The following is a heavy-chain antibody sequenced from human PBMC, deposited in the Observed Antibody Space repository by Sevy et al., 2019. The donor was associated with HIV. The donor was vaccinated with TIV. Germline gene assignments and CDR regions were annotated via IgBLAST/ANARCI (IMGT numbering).Heavy chain of an antibody. CDR1: GFTFSTYW. V-gene: IGHV3-7*04. Sequence: GGSLRLSCVASGFTFSTYWMSWVRQAPGKGLEWVGNVKEDGREKYYADSVKGRFTISRDNAKNSVYLQMNSLRAEDTAMYYCARGDYYDSSGYYNDAFDIWGQGTMVTVSS. D-gene: IGHD3-22*01. CDR3: ARGDYYDSSGYYNDAFDI. J-gene: IGHJ3*02. CDR2: VKEDGREK.